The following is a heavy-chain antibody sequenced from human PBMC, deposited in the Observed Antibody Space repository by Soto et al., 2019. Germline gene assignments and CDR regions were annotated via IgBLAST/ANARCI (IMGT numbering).Heavy chain of an antibody. J-gene: IGHJ4*02. D-gene: IGHD3-3*01. CDR2: IKSDGTVT. CDR3: ARENYDFWSGYYLDY. V-gene: IGHV3-74*01. CDR1: GITFSTYR. Sequence: PGGSLRLSCVVSGITFSTYRMHWVRQAPGKGLVWVSHIKSDGTVTHYTDYVRGRFIISRDNAKNKLFLQMNSLRAEDTAVYYCARENYDFWSGYYLDYWGQGTLVTVSS.